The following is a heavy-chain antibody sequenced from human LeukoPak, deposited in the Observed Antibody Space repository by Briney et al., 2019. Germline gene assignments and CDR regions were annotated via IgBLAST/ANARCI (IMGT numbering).Heavy chain of an antibody. CDR1: GFTFTTSW. CDR3: ARDQYSSTWYRGAFDV. D-gene: IGHD6-13*01. J-gene: IGHJ3*01. CDR2: IESDGTST. Sequence: GGPLRLSCAASGFTFTTSWMHWFRQPPGKGLVWFSRIESDGTSTTYTDSVKGRFTISRDNAKNTLYLQMNSLRAEDTAVYYCARDQYSSTWYRGAFDVWGQGTMASVSS. V-gene: IGHV3-74*01.